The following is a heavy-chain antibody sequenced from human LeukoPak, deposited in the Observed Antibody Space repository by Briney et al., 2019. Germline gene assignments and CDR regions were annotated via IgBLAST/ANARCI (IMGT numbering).Heavy chain of an antibody. J-gene: IGHJ5*02. CDR2: ISYDGSNK. CDR3: AKSGNIVVVVAATGGWFDP. Sequence: GGSLRPSCAASGFTFSSYGMHWVRQAPGQGLEWVAVISYDGSNKYYADSVKGRFTISRDNSKNTLYLQMNSLRAEDTAVYYCAKSGNIVVVVAATGGWFDPWGQGTLVTVSS. D-gene: IGHD2-15*01. CDR1: GFTFSSYG. V-gene: IGHV3-30*18.